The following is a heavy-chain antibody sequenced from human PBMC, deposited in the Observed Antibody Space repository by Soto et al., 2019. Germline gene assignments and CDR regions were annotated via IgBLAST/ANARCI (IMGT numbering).Heavy chain of an antibody. D-gene: IGHD2-2*01. CDR1: GFTFSSYS. V-gene: IGHV3-48*01. CDR3: ASALLPAAIIDHNLLAP. Sequence: PGGSLRLSCAASGFTFSSYSMNWVRQAPGKGLEWVSYISSSSSTIYYADSVKGRFTISRDNAKNSLYLQMNSLRAEDTAVYYCASALLPAAIIDHNLLAPCGQGSLVPGSS. CDR2: ISSSSSTI. J-gene: IGHJ5*02.